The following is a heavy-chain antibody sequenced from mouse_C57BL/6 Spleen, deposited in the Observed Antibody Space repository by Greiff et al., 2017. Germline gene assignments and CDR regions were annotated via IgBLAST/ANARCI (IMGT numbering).Heavy chain of an antibody. CDR1: GSAFSSSW. CDR2: IYPGDGDT. Sequence: QVQLQQSGPELVKPGASVKISCKASGSAFSSSWMNWVKQRPGKGLEWIGRIYPGDGDTNYNGKFKGKATLTADKSSSTAYMQLSSLTSEDSAVYFCARTGREGTGTNYFDYWGQGTTLTVSS. D-gene: IGHD4-1*01. J-gene: IGHJ2*01. V-gene: IGHV1-82*01. CDR3: ARTGREGTGTNYFDY.